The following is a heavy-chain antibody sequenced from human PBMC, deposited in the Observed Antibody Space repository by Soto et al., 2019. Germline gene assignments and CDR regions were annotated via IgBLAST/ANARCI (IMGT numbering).Heavy chain of an antibody. CDR2: IIPIFGTA. CDR3: ARSGFEYSSSWYSVNY. J-gene: IGHJ4*02. D-gene: IGHD6-13*01. CDR1: GGTFSSYA. V-gene: IGHV1-69*13. Sequence: SVKVSCKASGGTFSSYAISWVRQAPGQGLEWMGGIIPIFGTANYAQKFQGRVTITADESTSTAYMELSSLRSEDTAVYYCARSGFEYSSSWYSVNYWGQGTLVTVS.